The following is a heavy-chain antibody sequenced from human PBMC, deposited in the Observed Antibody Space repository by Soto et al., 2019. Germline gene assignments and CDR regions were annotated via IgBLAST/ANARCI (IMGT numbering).Heavy chain of an antibody. V-gene: IGHV3-23*01. CDR1: GFTFSSSI. Sequence: GGSLRLSCAASGFTFSSSIMSWVRQAPGKGLEWVSTFSGSSGNTYYADSVKGRFTISRDNSKNTLYLQMSSLRAEDTAVYYCAKRDHYFFDYWSQGTLVTVSS. D-gene: IGHD2-21*01. J-gene: IGHJ4*01. CDR3: AKRDHYFFDY. CDR2: FSGSSGNT.